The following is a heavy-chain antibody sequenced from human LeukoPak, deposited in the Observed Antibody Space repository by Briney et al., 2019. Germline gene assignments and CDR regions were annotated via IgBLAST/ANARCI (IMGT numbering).Heavy chain of an antibody. D-gene: IGHD2-2*01. CDR1: GGSFSGYY. V-gene: IGHV3-30*18. J-gene: IGHJ4*02. CDR2: ISYDGSNK. Sequence: LSLTCAVYGGSFSGYYWSWIRQPPGKGLEWVAVISYDGSNKYYADSVKGRFTISRDNSKNTLYLQMNSLRAEDTAVYYCAKGSSPSLLGYFDSWGQGTLVTVSS. CDR3: AKGSSPSLLGYFDS.